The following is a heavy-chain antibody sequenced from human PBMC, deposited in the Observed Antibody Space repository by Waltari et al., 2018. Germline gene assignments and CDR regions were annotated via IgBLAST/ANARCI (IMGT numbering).Heavy chain of an antibody. CDR1: GGSFCDYY. Sequence: QVQLQQWGAGLVKSSESLSLACAVYGGSFCDYYRSWIRWFHGTGREWIGEINHSGSTNYNPSLKSRVTISVDTSKNQFSLKLSSVTAADTAMYYCARDNLYCSGGSCHSGCFDPWGQGTLVTVSS. CDR3: ARDNLYCSGGSCHSGCFDP. J-gene: IGHJ5*02. V-gene: IGHV4-34*01. CDR2: INHSGST. D-gene: IGHD2-15*01.